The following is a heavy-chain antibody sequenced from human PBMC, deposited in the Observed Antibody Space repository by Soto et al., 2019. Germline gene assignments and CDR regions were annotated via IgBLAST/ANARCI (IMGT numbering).Heavy chain of an antibody. Sequence: HPGGSLRLSCAASGFTFSSYDMDWVRQAPGKGLEWVSSIGDTGTKTYYADSVKGRFTISRDNSKDTLYLQMNSLRAEDTAVYYCAKEAEKGSYSIDYWGQGTLVTVSS. CDR1: GFTFSSYD. D-gene: IGHD1-26*01. CDR2: IGDTGTKT. J-gene: IGHJ4*02. CDR3: AKEAEKGSYSIDY. V-gene: IGHV3-23*01.